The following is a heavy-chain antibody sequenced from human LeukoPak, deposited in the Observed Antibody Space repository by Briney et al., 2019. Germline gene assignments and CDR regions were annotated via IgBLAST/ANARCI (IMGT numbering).Heavy chain of an antibody. J-gene: IGHJ4*02. CDR2: ISSGGSSI. D-gene: IGHD6-13*01. CDR3: TGRAAAGRWFDY. Sequence: PGGSLRLSCAVSGFIFSTYYMSWIRQAPGKGLEWVSYISSGGSSITYADSVKGRFTISRDNAENTLYLQMNSLRAEDTAVYYCTGRAAAGRWFDYWGQGTLVTVSS. V-gene: IGHV3-11*01. CDR1: GFIFSTYY.